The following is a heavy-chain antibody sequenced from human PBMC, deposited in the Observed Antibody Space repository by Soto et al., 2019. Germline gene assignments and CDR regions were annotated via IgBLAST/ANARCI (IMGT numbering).Heavy chain of an antibody. CDR1: GGSFSGYY. D-gene: IGHD2-15*01. V-gene: IGHV4-34*01. J-gene: IGHJ2*01. CDR3: ARSVGVVAATPGRYFDL. Sequence: SETLSLTCAVYGGSFSGYYWSWIRQPPGKGLEWIGEINHSGSTNSNPSLKSRVTISVDTSKNQFSRKLGSVTAADTAVYYCARSVGVVAATPGRYFDLWGRGTLVTVSS. CDR2: INHSGST.